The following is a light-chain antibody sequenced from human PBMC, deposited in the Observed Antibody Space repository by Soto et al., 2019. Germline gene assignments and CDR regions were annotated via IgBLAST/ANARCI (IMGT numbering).Light chain of an antibody. J-gene: IGKJ3*01. V-gene: IGKV3-20*01. CDR2: GAS. Sequence: EIVLTQSPGTLSLSPGERATLSCRASQSVSSSYLAWYQQKPGQAPRLLIYGASSRATGIPDRFSGSGSGTDFTLTISSLEPDDFAVYYCQQYGSSLFTFGPGTKVDIK. CDR1: QSVSSSY. CDR3: QQYGSSLFT.